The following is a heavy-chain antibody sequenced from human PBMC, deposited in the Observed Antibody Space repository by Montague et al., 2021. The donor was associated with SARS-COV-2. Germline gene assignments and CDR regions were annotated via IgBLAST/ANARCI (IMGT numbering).Heavy chain of an antibody. V-gene: IGHV6-1*01. D-gene: IGHD3-10*01. CDR1: GDSVSSNSAA. Sequence: CAISGDSVSSNSAAWNWIRQSPSRGLEWLGRTYYRSKWYNDYAVSVKSRITINPDTSKSQFPLQLNSVTPEDTAVYYCARDGGINSRPRPHTFHYWGQGTLVTVSS. J-gene: IGHJ4*02. CDR3: ARDGGINSRPRPHTFHY. CDR2: TYYRSKWYN.